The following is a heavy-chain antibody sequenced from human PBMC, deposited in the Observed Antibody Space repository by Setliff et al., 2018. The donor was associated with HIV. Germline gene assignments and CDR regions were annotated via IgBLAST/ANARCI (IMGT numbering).Heavy chain of an antibody. J-gene: IGHJ4*02. D-gene: IGHD3-10*01. V-gene: IGHV1-69-2*01. CDR3: PTNKWPMIRGVTAFDH. Sequence: AASVKVSCKASGYTFADHFMYWVQQAPGKGLVYMGRVDPENGKTIYAEKFQGRLTITADTSTGTGYMELSSLTSHDTALYYCPTNKWPMIRGVTAFDHWGPGTLVTVSS. CDR1: GYTFADHF. CDR2: VDPENGKT.